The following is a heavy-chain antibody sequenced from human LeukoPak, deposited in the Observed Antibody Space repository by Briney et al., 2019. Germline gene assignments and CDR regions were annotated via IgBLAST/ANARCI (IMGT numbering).Heavy chain of an antibody. V-gene: IGHV3-23*01. CDR3: GKNRYSGSLSPFDI. Sequence: GGSLRLSCAASKFAFSSYAMSWVRQAPGKGLEWVSAISGGGGNTYYADSVKGRFTISRDNSKYTLYLQMNSLRAEDTAVYYCGKNRYSGSLSPFDIWGQGTMVTVSS. D-gene: IGHD1-26*01. CDR1: KFAFSSYA. CDR2: ISGGGGNT. J-gene: IGHJ3*02.